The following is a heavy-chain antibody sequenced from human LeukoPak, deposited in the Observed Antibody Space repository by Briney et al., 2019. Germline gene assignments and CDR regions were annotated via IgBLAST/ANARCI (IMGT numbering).Heavy chain of an antibody. J-gene: IGHJ4*02. Sequence: GGSLRLSCAASGFTFNNGCMSWVRQAPGKGLEWVGRTKSKTDGGSTDYAAPVKGRFTIPRDDSENTLYLQMNSLKIEDTAVYYCTTGPDFDFWGPGSLVTVSS. V-gene: IGHV3-15*01. CDR1: GFTFNNGC. CDR3: TTGPDFDF. CDR2: TKSKTDGGST.